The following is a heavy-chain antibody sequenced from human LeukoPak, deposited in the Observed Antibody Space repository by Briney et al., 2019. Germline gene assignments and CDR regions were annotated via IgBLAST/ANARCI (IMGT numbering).Heavy chain of an antibody. Sequence: ASVKVSCKASGYTFTSYDINWVRQATGQGLEWMGWMNPNSGNTGYAQKFQGRVTMTRNTSISTAYMELSSLRSEDTAVYYCATPSSGYYNDAFDIWGQGTMVTVSS. CDR2: MNPNSGNT. J-gene: IGHJ3*02. CDR3: ATPSSGYYNDAFDI. D-gene: IGHD3-22*01. V-gene: IGHV1-8*02. CDR1: GYTFTSYD.